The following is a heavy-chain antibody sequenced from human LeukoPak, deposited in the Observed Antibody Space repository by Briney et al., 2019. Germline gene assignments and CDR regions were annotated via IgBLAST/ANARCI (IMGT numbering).Heavy chain of an antibody. J-gene: IGHJ4*02. CDR2: IIPIFGTA. D-gene: IGHD5-18*01. CDR3: ARGGGVDTAMVIKY. CDR1: GGTFSSYA. V-gene: IGHV1-69*13. Sequence: VKVSCKASGGTFSSYAISWVRQAPGQGLEWMGGIIPIFGTANYAQKFQGRVTITTDESTSTAYMELSSLRSEDTAVYYCARGGGVDTAMVIKYWGQGTLVTVSS.